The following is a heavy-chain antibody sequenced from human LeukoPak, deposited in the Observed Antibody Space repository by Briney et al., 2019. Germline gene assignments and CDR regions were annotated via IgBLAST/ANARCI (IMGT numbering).Heavy chain of an antibody. CDR3: ARDVHGDYGSGWFDP. D-gene: IGHD4-17*01. CDR2: IMPLFGTA. CDR1: GGTFNNSA. V-gene: IGHV1-69*13. J-gene: IGHJ5*02. Sequence: SVKVSCKTSGGTFNNSAISWVRQAPGQGLEWLGGIMPLFGTAGYAQEFQGRVTITEDESTRTVYLELTSLTSDDTAVYYCARDVHGDYGSGWFDPWGQGTLVSVSS.